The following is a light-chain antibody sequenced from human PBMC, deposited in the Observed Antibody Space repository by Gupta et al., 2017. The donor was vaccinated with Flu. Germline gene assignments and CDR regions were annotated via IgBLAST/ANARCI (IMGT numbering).Light chain of an antibody. CDR2: EVS. CDR3: CSYAGSSTFALR. CDR1: SDVGSYNL. Sequence: SDVGSYNLVSWYQQHPGKAPKLMIYEVSKRPSGVSNRFSGSKSGNTASLTISGLQAEDEADYYCCSYAGSSTFALRFGGGTKLTVL. V-gene: IGLV2-23*02. J-gene: IGLJ3*02.